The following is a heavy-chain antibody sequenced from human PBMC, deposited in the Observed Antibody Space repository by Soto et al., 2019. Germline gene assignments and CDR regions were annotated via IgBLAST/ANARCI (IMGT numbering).Heavy chain of an antibody. Sequence: EVQLLESGGGLVQPGGSLRLSCEASGFTFSSYAMSWVRQAPGKGLEWGSAISGSGGSTYYADSVKGRFTISRDNSKNTLYLQMNSLRAEDTAVYYCAKDLGYGDYQDYWGQGTLVTVSS. CDR1: GFTFSSYA. D-gene: IGHD4-17*01. V-gene: IGHV3-23*01. J-gene: IGHJ4*02. CDR3: AKDLGYGDYQDY. CDR2: ISGSGGST.